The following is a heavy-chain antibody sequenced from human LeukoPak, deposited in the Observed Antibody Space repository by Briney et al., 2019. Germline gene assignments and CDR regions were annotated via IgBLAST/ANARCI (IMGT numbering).Heavy chain of an antibody. J-gene: IGHJ4*02. CDR2: ITSSSSSI. D-gene: IGHD4/OR15-4a*01. Sequence: GGSLRLSCAASGVTFSSYTMSWVRQAPGKGLEWVSSITSSSSSIYSADSVKGRLTISRDNAKNSLYLEMNGLRDEDTAVYYCARDLAWGAYWGQGTLVTVSS. CDR3: ARDLAWGAY. CDR1: GVTFSSYT. V-gene: IGHV3-21*01.